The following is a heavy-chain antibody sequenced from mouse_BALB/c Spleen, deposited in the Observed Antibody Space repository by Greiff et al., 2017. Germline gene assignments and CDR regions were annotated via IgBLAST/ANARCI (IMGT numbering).Heavy chain of an antibody. D-gene: IGHD3-1*01. Sequence: EVQLVESGGDLVKPGGSLKLSCAASGFTFSSYGMSWVRQTPDKRLEWVATISSGGSYTYYPDSVKGRFTISRDNAKNTLYLQMSSLKSEDTAMYYCTRARDYWGQGTTLTVSS. CDR2: ISSGGSYT. CDR1: GFTFSSYG. V-gene: IGHV5-6*01. CDR3: TRARDY. J-gene: IGHJ2*01.